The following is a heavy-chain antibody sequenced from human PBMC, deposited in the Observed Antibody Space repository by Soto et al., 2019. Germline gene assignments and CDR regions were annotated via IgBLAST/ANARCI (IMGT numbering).Heavy chain of an antibody. CDR2: IYYSGST. CDR1: GGSVSSGSYY. V-gene: IGHV4-61*01. CDR3: ARVNYYDSSGYYYAPPGSASDI. Sequence: QVQLQESGPGLVKPSETLSLTCTVSGGSVSSGSYYWSWIRQPPGKGLEWIGYIYYSGSTNYNPSPQSRGVIAVATSPTRFSLKRCSVTAADTAVYYCARVNYYDSSGYYYAPPGSASDIGGQGTMVTGSS. D-gene: IGHD3-22*01. J-gene: IGHJ3*02.